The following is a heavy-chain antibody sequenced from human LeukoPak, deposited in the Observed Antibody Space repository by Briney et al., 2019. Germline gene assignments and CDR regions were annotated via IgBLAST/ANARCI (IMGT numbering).Heavy chain of an antibody. Sequence: SETLSLTCTVSGYSISSGYYWGWIRQPPGKGLEWIGSIYHSGSTYYNPSLKSRVTISVNTSKNQFSLKLSSVTAADTAVYYCARTVELSHTTGFDPWGQGTLVTVSS. J-gene: IGHJ5*02. CDR3: ARTVELSHTTGFDP. CDR2: IYHSGST. V-gene: IGHV4-38-2*02. D-gene: IGHD3-16*02. CDR1: GYSISSGYY.